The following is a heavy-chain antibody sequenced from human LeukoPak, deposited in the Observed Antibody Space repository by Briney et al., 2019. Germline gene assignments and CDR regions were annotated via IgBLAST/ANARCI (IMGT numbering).Heavy chain of an antibody. CDR1: GFTFSSYG. CDR3: AKGGGWLPDY. D-gene: IGHD6-19*01. CDR2: ISYDGSNK. V-gene: IGHV3-30*18. J-gene: IGHJ4*02. Sequence: HPGGSLRLSCAASGFTFSSYGMHWVRQAPGKGLERVAVISYDGSNKYYADSVKGRFTISRDNSKNTLYLQMNSLRAEDTAVYYCAKGGGWLPDYWGQGTLVTVSS.